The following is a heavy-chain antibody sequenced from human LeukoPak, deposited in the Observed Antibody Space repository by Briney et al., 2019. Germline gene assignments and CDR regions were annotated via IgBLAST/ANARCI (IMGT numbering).Heavy chain of an antibody. CDR1: GFTFDDYG. Sequence: PGGSLRLSCAASGFTFDDYGMSWVRQAPGKGLEWVSGINWNGGSTGYADSVKGRFTISRDNAKNSLCLQMNSLRAEDTALYYCARAQNIVLMVYAMGAYDYWGQGTLVTVSS. D-gene: IGHD2-8*01. CDR2: INWNGGST. CDR3: ARAQNIVLMVYAMGAYDY. J-gene: IGHJ4*02. V-gene: IGHV3-20*04.